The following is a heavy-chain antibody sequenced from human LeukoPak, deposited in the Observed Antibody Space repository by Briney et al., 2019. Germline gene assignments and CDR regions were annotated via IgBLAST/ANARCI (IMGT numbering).Heavy chain of an antibody. J-gene: IGHJ4*02. CDR2: IYHSGST. Sequence: SGTLSLTCAVSGGSISSSNWWSWVRQTPGKGLEWIGEIYHSGSTNYNPSLKSRVTISVDKSKNQFSLKLSSVTAADTAVYYCARLRIAVAGYFDYWGQGTLVTVSS. V-gene: IGHV4-4*02. CDR1: GGSISSSNW. D-gene: IGHD6-19*01. CDR3: ARLRIAVAGYFDY.